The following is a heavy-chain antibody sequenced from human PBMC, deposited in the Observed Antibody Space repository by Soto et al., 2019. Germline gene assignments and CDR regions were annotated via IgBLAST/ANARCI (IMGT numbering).Heavy chain of an antibody. D-gene: IGHD6-6*01. Sequence: GGSLRLSCAASGFTFSDYYMSWIRQAPGKGLEWVSYISSSGSTIYYADSVKGRFTISRDNAKNSLYLQMNSLRAEDTAVYYCARAPGHSSSFYYYYYMDVWGKGTTVTVSS. CDR1: GFTFSDYY. CDR3: ARAPGHSSSFYYYYYMDV. J-gene: IGHJ6*03. V-gene: IGHV3-11*01. CDR2: ISSSGSTI.